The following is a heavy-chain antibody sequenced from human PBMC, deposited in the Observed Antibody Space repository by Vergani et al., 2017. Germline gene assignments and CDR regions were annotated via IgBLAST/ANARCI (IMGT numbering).Heavy chain of an antibody. CDR2: ISSSGGNT. Sequence: EVQLLESGGGLVQPGGSLRLSCDASRFTFSNYAMNWVRQAPGKGLEWVSIISSSGGNTYYADSVKGRFTISRDNSKNTLYLQMNSLRAEDTAVYYCAKDITLGEQLAIYYMDVWGKGTTVTVSS. CDR3: AKDITLGEQLAIYYMDV. V-gene: IGHV3-23*01. J-gene: IGHJ6*03. D-gene: IGHD6-6*01. CDR1: RFTFSNYA.